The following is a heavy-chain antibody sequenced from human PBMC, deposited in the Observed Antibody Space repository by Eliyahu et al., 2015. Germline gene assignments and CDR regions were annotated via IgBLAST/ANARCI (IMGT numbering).Heavy chain of an antibody. CDR1: GFTXXDYX. Sequence: EVQLVEXGGVVVQPGGSXXLSCAASGFTXXDYXMHXVRQAPGKGLEWVSLISWDGGSTYYADSVKGRFTISRDNSKNSLYLQMNSLRTEDTALYYCAKDIGRIAAAEYYYYYGMDVWGQGTTVTVSS. D-gene: IGHD6-13*01. CDR3: AKDIGRIAAAEYYYYYGMDV. CDR2: ISWDGGST. J-gene: IGHJ6*02. V-gene: IGHV3-43*01.